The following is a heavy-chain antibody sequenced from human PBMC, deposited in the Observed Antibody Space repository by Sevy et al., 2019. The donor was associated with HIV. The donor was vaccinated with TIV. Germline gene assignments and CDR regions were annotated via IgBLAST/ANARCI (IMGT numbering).Heavy chain of an antibody. CDR2: INPNSGGT. CDR3: ARESSLSSGWEYPDV. D-gene: IGHD6-19*01. V-gene: IGHV1-2*02. J-gene: IGHJ6*02. CDR1: GYTFTGYY. Sequence: ASVKVSCKGSGYTFTGYYMHWVRQAPGQGLEWMGWINPNSGGTNYAQKFQGRVTMTRDTSISTAYMELSRLRSDDTAVYYCARESSLSSGWEYPDVWGQGTTVTVSS.